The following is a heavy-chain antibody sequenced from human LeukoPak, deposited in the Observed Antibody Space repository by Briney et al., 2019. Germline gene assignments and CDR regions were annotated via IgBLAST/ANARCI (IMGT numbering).Heavy chain of an antibody. CDR2: ISGSGDYT. V-gene: IGHV3-23*01. CDR3: AKKFIEAAGSWFDP. CDR1: GSTFSNYA. Sequence: GGSLRLSCAASGSTFSNYAMSWVRQAPGKGLEWVSSISGSGDYTYYADSVKGRFSISRDNSKNTLYLKMNSLRAEDTAIYYCAKKFIEAAGSWFDPWGQGTLVTVSS. D-gene: IGHD6-13*01. J-gene: IGHJ5*02.